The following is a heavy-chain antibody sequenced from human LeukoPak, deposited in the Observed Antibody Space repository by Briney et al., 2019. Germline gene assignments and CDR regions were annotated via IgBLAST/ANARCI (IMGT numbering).Heavy chain of an antibody. J-gene: IGHJ4*02. V-gene: IGHV4-59*12. CDR1: GGSISSYY. Sequence: SETLSLTCTVSGGSISSYYWSWIRQPPGKGLEWIGYIYYSGSTNYNPSLKSRVTISVDTSKNQFSLKLSSVTAADTAVYYCARAAPYYYDSSGNNKFDYWGQGTLVTVSS. D-gene: IGHD3-22*01. CDR3: ARAAPYYYDSSGNNKFDY. CDR2: IYYSGST.